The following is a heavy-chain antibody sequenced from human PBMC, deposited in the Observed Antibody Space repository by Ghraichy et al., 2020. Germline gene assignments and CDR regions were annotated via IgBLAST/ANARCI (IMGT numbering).Heavy chain of an antibody. CDR2: ISGSGGST. V-gene: IGHV3-23*01. Sequence: GGSLRLSCAASGFTFSSYAMSWVRQAPGKGLEWVSAISGSGGSTYYADSVKGRFTISRDNSKNTLYLQMNSLRAEDTAVYYCAKTRGYCSSTSCPDSYYYYYMDVWGKGTTVTVSS. J-gene: IGHJ6*03. CDR3: AKTRGYCSSTSCPDSYYYYYMDV. D-gene: IGHD2-2*01. CDR1: GFTFSSYA.